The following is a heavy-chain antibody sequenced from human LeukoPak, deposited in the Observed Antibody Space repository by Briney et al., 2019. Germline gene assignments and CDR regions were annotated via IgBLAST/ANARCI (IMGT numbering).Heavy chain of an antibody. CDR2: INTDGTVT. CDR1: GFTFSNYW. V-gene: IGHV3-74*01. Sequence: PGGSLRLSCAASGFTFSNYWMLWVRQAPGKGLESVARINTDGTVTTYADSVNGRFTVSRDNADNNMFLQMNSVRDEDTAVYYCATKQWLAPPPDSWGQGTPVTVSS. D-gene: IGHD6-19*01. J-gene: IGHJ4*02. CDR3: ATKQWLAPPPDS.